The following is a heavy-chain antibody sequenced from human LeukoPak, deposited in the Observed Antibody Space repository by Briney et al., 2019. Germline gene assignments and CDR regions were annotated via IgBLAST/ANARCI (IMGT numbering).Heavy chain of an antibody. CDR1: GGSISSYY. Sequence: PSETLTLTCTVSGGSISSYYWSWLRQPPGKGLEWVGYIYYSGSTNYNASLKSRVTISVDTSKNQFSLKLSSVTAADTAVYYWARPAHYGSGSYPYDFDYWGQGTLVTVSS. V-gene: IGHV4-59*01. J-gene: IGHJ4*02. D-gene: IGHD3-10*01. CDR2: IYYSGST. CDR3: ARPAHYGSGSYPYDFDY.